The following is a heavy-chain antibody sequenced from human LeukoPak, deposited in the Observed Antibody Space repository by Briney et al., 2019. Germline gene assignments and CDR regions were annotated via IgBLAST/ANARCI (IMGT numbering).Heavy chain of an antibody. CDR2: IYSGGST. Sequence: GGSLRLSCAASGFTVSSNYMSWVRQAPGKGLEWVSVIYSGGSTYYADSVKGRFTISRDNSKNTLYLQMYSLRAEDTAVYYCARDPGYCSSTSCYSRGYFDYWGQGTLVTVSS. CDR1: GFTVSSNY. J-gene: IGHJ4*02. CDR3: ARDPGYCSSTSCYSRGYFDY. V-gene: IGHV3-53*01. D-gene: IGHD2-2*01.